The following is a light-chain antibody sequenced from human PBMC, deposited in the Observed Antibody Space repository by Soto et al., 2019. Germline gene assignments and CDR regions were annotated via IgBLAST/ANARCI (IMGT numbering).Light chain of an antibody. CDR1: SSDVGGYNY. V-gene: IGLV2-8*01. J-gene: IGLJ1*01. CDR2: EVS. CDR3: SSYSGTNYHSV. Sequence: QSALTQPPSASGSFGQSVTISCTGTSSDVGGYNYVSWYQQHPGKAPKLMIYEVSERPSGVPDRFSGSKSGNTASLTVSGLQADDEADYYCSSYSGTNYHSVFGPGTKVTVL.